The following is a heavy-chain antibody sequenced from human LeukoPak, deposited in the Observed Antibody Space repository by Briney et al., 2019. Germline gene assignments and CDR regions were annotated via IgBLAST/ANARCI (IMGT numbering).Heavy chain of an antibody. CDR1: GFTVSNNY. CDR3: ARDREGP. D-gene: IGHD1-26*01. CDR2: IYSGGAT. J-gene: IGHJ5*02. Sequence: GGSLRLSCAASGFTVSNNYMRWVRQAPGKVLEWVSSIYSGGATKYADSVKGRFTISGDNSKHTLYLQMNSLRPEDTAVYYCARDREGPWGQGTLVTVSS. V-gene: IGHV3-53*01.